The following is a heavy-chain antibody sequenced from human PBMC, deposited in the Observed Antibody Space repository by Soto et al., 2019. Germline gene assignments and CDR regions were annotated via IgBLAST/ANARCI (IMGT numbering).Heavy chain of an antibody. V-gene: IGHV1-24*01. Sequence: ASVKVSYKVSGYTGTGLSIHSRRHAPRKGIKWMRGFDEEAGETIYAQKFQGSVTMTEHTSTATAYMELSRLRCEDTAVYYWATLASIAARSYYYLAVWGKATTVTVSS. CDR1: GYTGTGLS. CDR2: FDEEAGET. CDR3: ATLASIAARSYYYLAV. D-gene: IGHD6-6*01. J-gene: IGHJ6*03.